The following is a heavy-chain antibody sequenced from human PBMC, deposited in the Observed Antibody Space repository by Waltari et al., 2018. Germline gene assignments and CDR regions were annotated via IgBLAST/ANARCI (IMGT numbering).Heavy chain of an antibody. CDR1: GFTFDDYA. V-gene: IGHV3-9*03. CDR3: AKDVVATITYSFDY. D-gene: IGHD5-12*01. CDR2: ISWNSGSI. J-gene: IGHJ4*02. Sequence: EVQLVESGGGLVQPGRSLRLSCAASGFTFDDYAMHWVRHAPGKGLEWVSGISWNSGSIGYADSVKGRFTISRDNAKNSLYLQMNSLRAEDMALYYCAKDVVATITYSFDYWGQGTLVTVSS.